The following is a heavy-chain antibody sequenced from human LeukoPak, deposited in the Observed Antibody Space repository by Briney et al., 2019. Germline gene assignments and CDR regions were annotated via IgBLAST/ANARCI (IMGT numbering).Heavy chain of an antibody. J-gene: IGHJ4*02. Sequence: PSETLFLTCSVSGDSISSDYWSWIRQPAGKGLEWIGRIYTSGSTNYNPSLKSRVTMSVDMSKNQFSLKLSSVTAADTAVYYCASASGYWGQGTLVTVSS. CDR1: GDSISSDY. CDR2: IYTSGST. CDR3: ASASGY. V-gene: IGHV4-4*07. D-gene: IGHD6-19*01.